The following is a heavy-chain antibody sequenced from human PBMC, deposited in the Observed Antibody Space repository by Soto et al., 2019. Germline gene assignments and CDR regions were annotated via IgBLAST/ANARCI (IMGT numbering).Heavy chain of an antibody. Sequence: SETLSLTCAVYGGSFSGYYWSWIRQPPGKGLEWIGEINHSGSTNYNPSLKSQVTISVDTSKNQCSLKLSSVAAADTAVYYCAIGVLLWFGESKNWGQGTLVTVSS. D-gene: IGHD3-10*01. J-gene: IGHJ4*02. CDR3: AIGVLLWFGESKN. CDR2: INHSGST. V-gene: IGHV4-34*01. CDR1: GGSFSGYY.